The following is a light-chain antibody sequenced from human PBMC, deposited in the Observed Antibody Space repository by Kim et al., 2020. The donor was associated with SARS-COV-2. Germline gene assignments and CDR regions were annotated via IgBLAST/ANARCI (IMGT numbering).Light chain of an antibody. CDR3: QQRSNWPRGLVT. Sequence: EIVLTQSPATLSLSPGERATLSCRASQSVSSYLAWYQQKPGQAPRLLIYDASNRATGIPARFSGSGSGTDFTLTISSLEPEDFAVYYCQQRSNWPRGLVTFGPGTKVDIK. J-gene: IGKJ3*01. V-gene: IGKV3-11*01. CDR1: QSVSSY. CDR2: DAS.